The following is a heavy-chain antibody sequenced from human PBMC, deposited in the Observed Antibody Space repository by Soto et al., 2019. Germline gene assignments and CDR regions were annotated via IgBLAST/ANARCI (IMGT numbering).Heavy chain of an antibody. J-gene: IGHJ5*02. Sequence: ASVKVSCKASGYTFTSYDINWVRQATGQGLEWMGWMNPNSGNTGYAQKFQGRVTMTRNTSISTAYMELSSLRSEDTAVYYCARGDWQLVRDNWFDPWGQGTLVTVSS. CDR2: MNPNSGNT. V-gene: IGHV1-8*01. CDR3: ARGDWQLVRDNWFDP. CDR1: GYTFTSYD. D-gene: IGHD6-6*01.